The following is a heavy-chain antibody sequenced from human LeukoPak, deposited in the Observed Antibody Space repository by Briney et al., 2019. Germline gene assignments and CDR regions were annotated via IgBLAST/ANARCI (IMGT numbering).Heavy chain of an antibody. V-gene: IGHV4-4*08. CDR2: IYTSGST. Sequence: SETLSLTCTVSGGSISSYYWSWIRQPPGKGLEWIGRIYTSGSTNYNPSLKSRVTISVDTSKNQFSLKLSSVTAADTAVYYCAAIVVVPAAIRTLIDYWGQGTLVTVSS. D-gene: IGHD2-2*02. J-gene: IGHJ4*02. CDR1: GGSISSYY. CDR3: AAIVVVPAAIRTLIDY.